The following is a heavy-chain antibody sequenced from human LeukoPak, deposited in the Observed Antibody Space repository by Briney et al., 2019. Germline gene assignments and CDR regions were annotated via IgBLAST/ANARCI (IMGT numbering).Heavy chain of an antibody. J-gene: IGHJ4*02. CDR1: GGSISSGGYY. Sequence: SETLSLTCTVSGGSISSGGYYWSWIRQHPGKGLEWIGYIYYSGSTYYNPSLKSRVTISVDTSKNQFSLKLSSVTAADTAVYYCARVARSEYFDYWGQGALVTVSS. D-gene: IGHD5-12*01. CDR3: ARVARSEYFDY. V-gene: IGHV4-31*03. CDR2: IYYSGST.